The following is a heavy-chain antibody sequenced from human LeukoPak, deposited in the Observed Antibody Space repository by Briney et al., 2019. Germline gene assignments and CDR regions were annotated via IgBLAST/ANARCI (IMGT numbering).Heavy chain of an antibody. CDR3: AKLREWELPDLFDY. V-gene: IGHV3-23*01. J-gene: IGHJ4*02. D-gene: IGHD1-26*01. Sequence: GGSLRLSCAASGCTFSTYGMSSARQAPGKGLEGISGISGSGGSRFYTDSVKGRFTISRDNSKNTLYLQMNSLRAEDTAVYYCAKLREWELPDLFDYWGQGTLVTVSS. CDR2: ISGSGGSR. CDR1: GCTFSTYG.